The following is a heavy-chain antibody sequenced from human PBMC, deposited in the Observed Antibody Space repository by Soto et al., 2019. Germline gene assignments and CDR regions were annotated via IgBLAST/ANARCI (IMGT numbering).Heavy chain of an antibody. J-gene: IGHJ4*02. CDR1: GFTFSSYA. CDR3: ARDIVLMVYAPGNY. V-gene: IGHV3-30-3*01. CDR2: ISYDGSNK. Sequence: VQLVESGGGVVQPGRSLRLSCAASGFTFSSYAMHWVRQAPGKGLEWVAVISYDGSNKYYADSVKGRFTISRDNSKNTLYLQMNSLRAEDTAVYYCARDIVLMVYAPGNYWGQGTLVTVSS. D-gene: IGHD2-8*01.